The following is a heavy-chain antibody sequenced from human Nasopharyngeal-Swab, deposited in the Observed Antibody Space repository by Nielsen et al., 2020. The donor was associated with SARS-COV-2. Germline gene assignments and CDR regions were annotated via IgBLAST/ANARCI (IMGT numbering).Heavy chain of an antibody. CDR1: GFTFSSYA. V-gene: IGHV3-23*01. D-gene: IGHD4-23*01. Sequence: GGSLRLSCTAFGFTFSSYAMSWVRQAPGKGLEWVSEISGSGGITYYAESVKGRFTISRDNSKNTLYLQMRSLRAEDTAIYYCAKDLGVESPLWFDYWGQGTLLTVSS. CDR3: AKDLGVESPLWFDY. J-gene: IGHJ4*02. CDR2: ISGSGGIT.